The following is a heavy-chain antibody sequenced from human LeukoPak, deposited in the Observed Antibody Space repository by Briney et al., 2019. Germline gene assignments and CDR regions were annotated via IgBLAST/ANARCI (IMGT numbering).Heavy chain of an antibody. Sequence: PGGSLRLSCAASEFIFSRYAMHWVRQAPGKGLEWVAILSSDDTNTYYADSVAGRFTISRDNSKNTVYLQMNSLRPDDTAVYYSARDRRNGNNLAFHFDYWGQGTLVTVSS. D-gene: IGHD5-24*01. V-gene: IGHV3-30*04. CDR1: EFIFSRYA. CDR2: LSSDDTNT. CDR3: ARDRRNGNNLAFHFDY. J-gene: IGHJ4*02.